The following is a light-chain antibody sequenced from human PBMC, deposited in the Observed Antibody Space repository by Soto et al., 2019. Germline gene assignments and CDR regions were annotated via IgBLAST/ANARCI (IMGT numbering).Light chain of an antibody. J-gene: IGKJ4*01. Sequence: AIRMTQSPSSLSASPGDRVTITCRASQDISSYLAWYQQKPGKAPNLLIYVASTLQSRVPSRFSGSGSGTDFTLTISRLQSEDFATYYCQQYYEFPLTFGGGTKVQIK. CDR1: QDISSY. V-gene: IGKV1-8*01. CDR2: VAS. CDR3: QQYYEFPLT.